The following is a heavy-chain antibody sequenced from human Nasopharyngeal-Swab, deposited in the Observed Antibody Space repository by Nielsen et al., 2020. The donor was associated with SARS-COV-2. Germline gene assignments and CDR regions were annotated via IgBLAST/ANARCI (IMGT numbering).Heavy chain of an antibody. D-gene: IGHD3-3*01. Sequence: GESLKLSCASSGFPFIIYWMHWVRQAPGKGLVWVSRINSDGSSTSYADSVKGRFTISRDNAKNTLYLQMNSLRAEDTAVYYCARDLRFFTPANYYYYGMDVWGQGTTVTVSS. CDR3: ARDLRFFTPANYYYYGMDV. J-gene: IGHJ6*02. CDR2: INSDGSST. V-gene: IGHV3-74*01. CDR1: GFPFIIYW.